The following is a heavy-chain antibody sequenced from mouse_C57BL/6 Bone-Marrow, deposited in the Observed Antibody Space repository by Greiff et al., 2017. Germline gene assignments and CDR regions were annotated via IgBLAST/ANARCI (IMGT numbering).Heavy chain of an antibody. D-gene: IGHD1-1*01. Sequence: VQLQQSGAELMKPGASVKLSCKATGYTFTGYWIEWVKQRPGHGLEWIGEILPGSGSTNYNEKFKGKATFTADTSSNTAYMQLSSLTTEDSAIYYCARMLGYYYGSPWYFDVWGTGTTVTVSS. CDR3: ARMLGYYYGSPWYFDV. CDR1: GYTFTGYW. CDR2: ILPGSGST. V-gene: IGHV1-9*01. J-gene: IGHJ1*03.